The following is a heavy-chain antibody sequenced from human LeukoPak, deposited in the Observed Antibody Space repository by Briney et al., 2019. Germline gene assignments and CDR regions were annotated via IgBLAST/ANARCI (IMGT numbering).Heavy chain of an antibody. V-gene: IGHV1-69*13. Sequence: SVKVSCKASGYTFTNYGISWARQAPGQGLEWMGGIIPIFGTANYAQKFQGRVTITADESTSTAYMELSSLRSEDTAVYYCASDPGYGYWGQGTLVTVSS. J-gene: IGHJ4*02. D-gene: IGHD5-18*01. CDR1: GYTFTNYG. CDR2: IIPIFGTA. CDR3: ASDPGYGY.